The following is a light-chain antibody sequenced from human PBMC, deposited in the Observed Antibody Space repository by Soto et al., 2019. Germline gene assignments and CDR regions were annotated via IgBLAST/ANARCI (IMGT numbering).Light chain of an antibody. J-gene: IGKJ2*01. CDR3: QQYNNWPPYT. V-gene: IGKV3-15*01. Sequence: EIVMTQSPATLSVSPGERATLSCRASQSVSSNLALYQQKPGQAPRLLIYGASTRATGIPARFSGSGSGTEFTLTISSLQSEDFAVYYCQQYNNWPPYTFGQGTKVDIK. CDR2: GAS. CDR1: QSVSSN.